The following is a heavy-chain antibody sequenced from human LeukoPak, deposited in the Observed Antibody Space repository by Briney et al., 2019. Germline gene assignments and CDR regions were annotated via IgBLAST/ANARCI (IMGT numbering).Heavy chain of an antibody. CDR1: GASISSYY. CDR3: ARVGGIAVAGTTRVDY. V-gene: IGHV4-59*08. J-gene: IGHJ4*02. D-gene: IGHD6-19*01. CDR2: IYYSGST. Sequence: PSETLSLTCTVSGASISSYYWSWIRQPPGKGLEWIGYIYYSGSTDYNPSLKSRVTISVDTSNKEISLKLSSVTAADTAVYYCARVGGIAVAGTTRVDYWGQGTLVTVSS.